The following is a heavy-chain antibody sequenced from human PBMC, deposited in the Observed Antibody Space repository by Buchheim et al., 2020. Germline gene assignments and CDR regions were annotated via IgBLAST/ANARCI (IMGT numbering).Heavy chain of an antibody. CDR3: AILNSIAAAEFDY. D-gene: IGHD6-13*01. J-gene: IGHJ4*02. CDR1: GFTFSSYG. CDR2: ISYDGSNK. V-gene: IGHV3-30*03. Sequence: VQLVESGGGVVQPGRSLRLSCAASGFTFSSYGMHWVRQAPGKGLEWVAVISYDGSNKYYADSVKGRFTISRDNSKNTLLLQMNSLRAEDTAVYYCAILNSIAAAEFDYWGQGTL.